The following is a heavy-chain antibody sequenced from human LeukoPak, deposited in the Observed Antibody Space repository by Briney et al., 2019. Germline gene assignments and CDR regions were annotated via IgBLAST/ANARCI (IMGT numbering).Heavy chain of an antibody. CDR2: IYHSGST. J-gene: IGHJ4*02. Sequence: PSETLSLTCTVSGYPISSGYYGGWIRQPPGKGLEWIGSIYHSGSTYYNPSLKSPVTISVDTSKNPFSLKMSSVTAADTAVYYCARRLIYYYDSSGYLTPFDYWGQGTLVTVSS. V-gene: IGHV4-38-2*02. CDR1: GYPISSGYY. D-gene: IGHD3-22*01. CDR3: ARRLIYYYDSSGYLTPFDY.